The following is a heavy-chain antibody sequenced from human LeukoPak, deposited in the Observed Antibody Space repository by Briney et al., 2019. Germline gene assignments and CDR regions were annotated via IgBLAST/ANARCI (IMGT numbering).Heavy chain of an antibody. CDR1: GGSFSGYY. D-gene: IGHD6-19*01. J-gene: IGHJ4*02. V-gene: IGHV4-34*01. Sequence: SETLSLTCAVYGGSFSGYYWSWIRQPPGKGLEWIGEINHSGSTNHNPSLKSRVTISADTSKNQFSLKLSSVTAADTAVYYCARGSGIAVAPVGWGQGTLVTVSS. CDR3: ARGSGIAVAPVG. CDR2: INHSGST.